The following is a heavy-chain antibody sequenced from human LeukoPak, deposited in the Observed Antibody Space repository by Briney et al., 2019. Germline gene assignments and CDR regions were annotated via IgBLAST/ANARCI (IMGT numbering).Heavy chain of an antibody. D-gene: IGHD5-12*01. CDR2: ISWNNGSI. CDR3: AKDQAPDIVATVTFDY. J-gene: IGHJ4*02. CDR1: GFTFDDYA. Sequence: GGSLRLSCAASGFTFDDYAMHWVRQAPGKGLEWVSGISWNNGSIGYADSVKGRFTISRDNAKNSLYLQMNSLRAEDTALYYCAKDQAPDIVATVTFDYWGQGTLVTVSS. V-gene: IGHV3-9*01.